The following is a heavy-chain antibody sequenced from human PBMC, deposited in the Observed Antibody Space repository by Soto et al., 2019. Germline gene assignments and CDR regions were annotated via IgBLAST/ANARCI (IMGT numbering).Heavy chain of an antibody. J-gene: IGHJ4*02. Sequence: PGGSLRLSCVASGFTFSNAWMSWVRQAPWKGLEWVGCIKSKTDGGTTDYAAPVKGRFTISRDDSKNTLYLQMNSLKTEDTAVYYCTTADIFCSCGSCYSEVFDYWGQGTLVTVSS. CDR1: GFTFSNAW. D-gene: IGHD2-15*01. V-gene: IGHV3-15*01. CDR3: TTADIFCSCGSCYSEVFDY. CDR2: IKSKTDGGTT.